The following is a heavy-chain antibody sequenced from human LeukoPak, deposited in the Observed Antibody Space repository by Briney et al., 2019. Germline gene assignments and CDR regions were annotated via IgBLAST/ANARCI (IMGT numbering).Heavy chain of an antibody. D-gene: IGHD2-2*02. V-gene: IGHV3-23*01. J-gene: IGHJ5*02. Sequence: DPGGSLRLSCAASGFTFSSYAMSWVRQAPGKGLEWVSAISGSGGSTYYADSVKGRFTISRDNSKNTLYLQMNSLRAEDTAVYYCAKDPIVVVPAAISGWFDPWGRGTLVTVSS. CDR3: AKDPIVVVPAAISGWFDP. CDR1: GFTFSSYA. CDR2: ISGSGGST.